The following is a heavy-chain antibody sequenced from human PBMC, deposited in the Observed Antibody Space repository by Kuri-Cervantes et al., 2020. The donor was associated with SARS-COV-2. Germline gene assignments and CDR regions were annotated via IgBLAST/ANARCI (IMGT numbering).Heavy chain of an antibody. J-gene: IGHJ1*01. Sequence: SVKVSCKASGGTFSSYAISWVRQAPGQGLEWMGGIIPIFGTANYAQKFQGRVTITADESTSNAYMELSSLRSEDTAVYYCARGQYCSSTSCRYRGYFQHWGQGTLVTVSS. CDR2: IIPIFGTA. V-gene: IGHV1-69*13. D-gene: IGHD2-2*01. CDR3: ARGQYCSSTSCRYRGYFQH. CDR1: GGTFSSYA.